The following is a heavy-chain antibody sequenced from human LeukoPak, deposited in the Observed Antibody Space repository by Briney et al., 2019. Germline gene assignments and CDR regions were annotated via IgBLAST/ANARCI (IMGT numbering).Heavy chain of an antibody. Sequence: ASVKVSCKASGVTFSSYAISWVRQAPGQGLEWMGGIIPMFGTTNYAKKFQDTVTFTADESTSTAYMELSSPRSEDTALYYCARGGIKIFGVVQNWFDPWGQGTLVTVSS. CDR1: GVTFSSYA. J-gene: IGHJ5*02. V-gene: IGHV1-69*13. CDR3: ARGGIKIFGVVQNWFDP. CDR2: IIPMFGTT. D-gene: IGHD3-3*01.